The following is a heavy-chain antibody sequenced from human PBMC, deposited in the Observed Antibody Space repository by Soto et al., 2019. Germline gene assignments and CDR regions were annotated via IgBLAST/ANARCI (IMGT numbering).Heavy chain of an antibody. J-gene: IGHJ2*01. CDR1: GFTFSSYA. CDR3: ARPLWRDDYTWGYFDL. D-gene: IGHD4-4*01. CDR2: ISYDGSNK. Sequence: QVQLVESGGGVVQPGRSLRLSCAASGFTFSSYAMHWVRQAPGKGLEWVAVISYDGSNKYYADSVKGRFTISRDNSKNTLYLQMNSLRTEYTAVYYCARPLWRDDYTWGYFDLWGRGTLVTVSS. V-gene: IGHV3-30-3*01.